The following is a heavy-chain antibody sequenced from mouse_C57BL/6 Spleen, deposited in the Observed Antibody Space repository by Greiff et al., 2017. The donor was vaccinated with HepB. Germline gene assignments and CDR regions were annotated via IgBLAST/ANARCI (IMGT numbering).Heavy chain of an antibody. CDR1: GYTFTDYN. CDR3: AISPHYYDYDGEYYLDY. D-gene: IGHD2-4*01. Sequence: EVQLQQSGPELVKPGASVKMSCKASGYTFTDYNMHWVKQSHGKSLEWIGYINPNNGGTSYNQKFKGKATLTVNKSSSTAYMELRSLTSEDSAVYYCAISPHYYDYDGEYYLDYWGQGTTLTVSS. J-gene: IGHJ2*01. V-gene: IGHV1-22*01. CDR2: INPNNGGT.